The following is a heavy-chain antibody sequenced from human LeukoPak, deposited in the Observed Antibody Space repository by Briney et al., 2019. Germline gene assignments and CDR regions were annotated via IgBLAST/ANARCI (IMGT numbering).Heavy chain of an antibody. CDR2: INPNSGGT. CDR1: GYTFTDYY. V-gene: IGHV1-2*02. CDR3: ARYIDCSGGSCYRYYFDY. D-gene: IGHD2-15*01. J-gene: IGHJ4*02. Sequence: ASVKVSCKTSGYTFTDYYIHWVRQAPGQGLEWMGWINPNSGGTNYAQKFQGRVTMTRDTSISTAYMELSRLRSDDTAVYYCARYIDCSGGSCYRYYFDYWGQGTLVTVSS.